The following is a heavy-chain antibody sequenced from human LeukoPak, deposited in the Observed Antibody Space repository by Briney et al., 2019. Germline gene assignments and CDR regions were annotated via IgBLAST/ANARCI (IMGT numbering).Heavy chain of an antibody. CDR2: ISGSGGST. D-gene: IGHD6-13*01. CDR1: GFTFSSYA. CDR3: AQSIAAAVPNFDY. Sequence: PGGSLRLSCAASGFTFSSYAMSWVRQAPGKWLEWVSAISGSGGSTYYADSVKGRFTISRDNSKNTLYLQMDSLRAEDTAVYYCAQSIAAAVPNFDYWGQGTLVTVSS. V-gene: IGHV3-23*01. J-gene: IGHJ4*02.